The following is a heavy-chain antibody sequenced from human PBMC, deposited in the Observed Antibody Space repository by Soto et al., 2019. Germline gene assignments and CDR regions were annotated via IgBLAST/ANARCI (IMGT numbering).Heavy chain of an antibody. V-gene: IGHV4-4*02. CDR3: ARDYRFGEATWAFDI. Sequence: SETLSLTCAVSGGSITTDNWYSRVRQPPGKGLEFIAEMNHNGKNNYNPSLRSRVTISMDKSNNRLSLNLNSVTAADTAVYYCARDYRFGEATWAFDIWRRGTMVTVSS. J-gene: IGHJ3*02. CDR1: GGSITTDNW. CDR2: MNHNGKN. D-gene: IGHD3-16*01.